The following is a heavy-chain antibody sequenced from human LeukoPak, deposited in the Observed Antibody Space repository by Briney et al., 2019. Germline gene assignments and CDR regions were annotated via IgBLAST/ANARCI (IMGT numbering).Heavy chain of an antibody. D-gene: IGHD4-17*01. V-gene: IGHV3-21*04. Sequence: GGSLRLSCAASGFTFSRYSMNWVRQAPGKGLEWVSFISSSSSYIYYTDSVKGRFSISRDNAKNSLYLQMNSLRAEDTAVYYCAKPTTVTADYYYGADVWGQGTTVTVSS. J-gene: IGHJ6*02. CDR3: AKPTTVTADYYYGADV. CDR1: GFTFSRYS. CDR2: ISSSSSYI.